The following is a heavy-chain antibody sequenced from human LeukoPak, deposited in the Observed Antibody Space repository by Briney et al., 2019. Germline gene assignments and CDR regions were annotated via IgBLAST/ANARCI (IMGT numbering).Heavy chain of an antibody. CDR1: GFTVSSNY. D-gene: IGHD1-26*01. CDR3: ASRCGGSYYSLDY. Sequence: TGGSLRLSCAASGFTVSSNYMSWVRQAPGKGLEWVSVIYSGGSTYYADSVKGRFTISRDNSKNTLYLQMNSLRAEDTAVYYCASRCGGSYYSLDYWGQGTLVTVSS. CDR2: IYSGGST. V-gene: IGHV3-66*01. J-gene: IGHJ4*02.